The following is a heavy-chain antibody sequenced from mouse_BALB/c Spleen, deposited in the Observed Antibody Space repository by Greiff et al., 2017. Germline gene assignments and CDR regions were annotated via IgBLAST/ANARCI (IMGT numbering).Heavy chain of an antibody. V-gene: IGHV5-9-4*01. D-gene: IGHD3-3*01. CDR3: ASRVTGLAY. CDR2: ISSGGSYT. J-gene: IGHJ3*01. CDR1: GFTFSSYA. Sequence: DVMLVESGGGLVKPGGSLKLSCAASGFTFSSYAMSWVRQSPEKRLEWVAEISSGGSYTYYPDTVTGRFTISRDNAKNTLYLEMSSLRSEDTAMYYCASRVTGLAYWGQGTLVTVSA.